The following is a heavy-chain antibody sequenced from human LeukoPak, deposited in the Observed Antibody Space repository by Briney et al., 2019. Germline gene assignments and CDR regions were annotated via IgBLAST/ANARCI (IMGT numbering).Heavy chain of an antibody. V-gene: IGHV1-18*01. CDR1: GYTFTSYG. CDR3: ARVRGSGSYYSWFDP. CDR2: ISAYNGNT. J-gene: IGHJ5*02. D-gene: IGHD3-10*01. Sequence: GASVKVSCKASGYTFTSYGISWVRQAPGQGLEWMGWISAYNGNTNYAQKLQGRVTMTTDTSTSTAYMELRSLRSDDTAVYYCARVRGSGSYYSWFDPWGQGTLVTVSS.